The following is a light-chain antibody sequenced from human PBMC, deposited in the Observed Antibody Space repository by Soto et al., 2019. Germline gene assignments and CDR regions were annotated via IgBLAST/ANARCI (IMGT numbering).Light chain of an antibody. J-gene: IGKJ4*02. CDR1: ESVGST. CDR2: GAS. Sequence: EIFMTQSPATLSVSPGEKVILSCRASESVGSTLAWYQQKPGQAPRLLIRGASTRATGVPARFSGSGSGTEFTLTISSLQPEDFAVYYCQQYSTSLTFGGGTTLEIK. CDR3: QQYSTSLT. V-gene: IGKV3-15*01.